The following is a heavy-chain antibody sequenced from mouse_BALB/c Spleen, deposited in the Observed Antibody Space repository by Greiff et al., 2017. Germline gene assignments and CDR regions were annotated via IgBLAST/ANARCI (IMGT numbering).Heavy chain of an antibody. J-gene: IGHJ4*01. V-gene: IGHV3-2*02. CDR2: ISYSGST. D-gene: IGHD2-4*01. CDR3: ARGINYYAMDY. CDR1: GYSITSDYA. Sequence: ESGPGLVKPSQSLSLTCTVTGYSITSDYAWNWIRQFPGNKLEWMGYISYSGSTSYNPSLKSRISITRDTSKNQFFLQLNSVTTEDTATYYCARGINYYAMDYWGQGTSVTVSS.